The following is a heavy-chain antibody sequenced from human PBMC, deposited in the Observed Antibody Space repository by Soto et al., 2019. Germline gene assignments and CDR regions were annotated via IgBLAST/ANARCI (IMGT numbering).Heavy chain of an antibody. J-gene: IGHJ5*02. CDR3: AITTSTVSYWFDP. CDR2: IKEDGTEQ. CDR1: GFSFCGYW. Sequence: GRSLRLSCAASGFSFCGYWMSWVLQAPGKGPEWVANIKEDGTEQHYVDSVKGRFTISRDNSENSLFLQMNNLRAEDSAIYYCAITTSTVSYWFDPWGPGTQVTVSS. V-gene: IGHV3-7*03. D-gene: IGHD4-4*01.